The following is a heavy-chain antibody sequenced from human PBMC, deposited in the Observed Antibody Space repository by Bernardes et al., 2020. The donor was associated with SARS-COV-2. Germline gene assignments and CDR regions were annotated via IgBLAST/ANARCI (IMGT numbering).Heavy chain of an antibody. D-gene: IGHD2-15*01. CDR1: GGSISSSSYY. CDR2: IYYSGST. J-gene: IGHJ5*02. Sequence: SETLSLTCTVSGGSISSSSYYWGWIRQPPGKGLEWIGSIYYSGSTYYNPSLKCRVTISVDTSKNQFSLKLSSVTAADTAVYYCASQIPNRQLLLRSGSWFDPWGQGTLVTVSS. V-gene: IGHV4-39*01. CDR3: ASQIPNRQLLLRSGSWFDP.